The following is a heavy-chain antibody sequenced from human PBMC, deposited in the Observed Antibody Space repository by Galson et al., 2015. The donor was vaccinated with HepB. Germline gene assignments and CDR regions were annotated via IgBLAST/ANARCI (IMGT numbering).Heavy chain of an antibody. CDR1: GFTFSSYA. Sequence: SLRLSCASSGFTFSSYAMHWVRQAPGKGLEWVAVISYDGSNKYYADSVTGRFTISRDKYKTTLYLQMNSVRPEDTALYYCARAMGDPVADGFDTPAKGQWSPPLQ. CDR3: ARAMGDPVADGFDT. J-gene: IGHJ3*02. CDR2: ISYDGSNK. V-gene: IGHV3-30-3*01. D-gene: IGHD3-16*01.